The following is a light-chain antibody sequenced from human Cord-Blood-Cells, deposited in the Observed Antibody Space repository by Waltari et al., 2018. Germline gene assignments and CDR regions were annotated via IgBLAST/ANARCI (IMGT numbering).Light chain of an antibody. CDR3: QQSYSTPVT. J-gene: IGKJ3*01. CDR2: ASS. CDR1: QSITSY. V-gene: IGKV1-39*01. Sequence: DIQMTQSPSSLSASVGDRGTITCRASQSITSYLNWYQQKPWKAPKLLIYASSSLQSGVPSRCSCSGSGTDFTLTISSLQPEDFATYYCQQSYSTPVTFGPGTKVDIK.